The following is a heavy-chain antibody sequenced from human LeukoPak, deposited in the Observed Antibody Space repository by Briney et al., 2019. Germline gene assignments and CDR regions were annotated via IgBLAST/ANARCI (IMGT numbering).Heavy chain of an antibody. Sequence: SETLSLTRTVSGGSISSSSYYWGWIRQPPGKGLEWIGSIYYSGSTYYNPSLKSRVTISVDTSKNQFSLQLNSVTPEDTAVYYCARVDYYDSSGYYGYFDYWGQGTLVTVSS. D-gene: IGHD3-22*01. CDR1: GGSISSSSYY. V-gene: IGHV4-39*01. J-gene: IGHJ4*02. CDR2: IYYSGST. CDR3: ARVDYYDSSGYYGYFDY.